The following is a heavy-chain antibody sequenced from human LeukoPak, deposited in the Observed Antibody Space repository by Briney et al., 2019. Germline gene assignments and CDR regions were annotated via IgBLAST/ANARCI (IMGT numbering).Heavy chain of an antibody. V-gene: IGHV3-7*01. J-gene: IGHJ4*02. CDR2: IREDGSEK. D-gene: IGHD2-8*01. CDR1: GFTFSSSW. Sequence: WGSLRLSCAASGFTFSSSWITWVRQVPGKGLEWVASIREDGSEKTSVDSVKGRFTISRDNAKNSLYPQMDSLRAEGTAVYYCARGPTNGHAFDYWGQGTLVTVSS. CDR3: ARGPTNGHAFDY.